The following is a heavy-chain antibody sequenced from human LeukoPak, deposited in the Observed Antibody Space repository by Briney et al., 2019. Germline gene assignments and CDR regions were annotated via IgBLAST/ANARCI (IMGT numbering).Heavy chain of an antibody. Sequence: ASMKVSCKASGYTFTSYYMHWVRQAPGQGLEWMGWINPNSGGTNYAQKFQGRVTMTRDTSISTAYMELSKLRSDDTAVYYCARASRDKTLLWFGEYLYFDYWGQGTLVTVSS. CDR3: ARASRDKTLLWFGEYLYFDY. CDR1: GYTFTSYY. V-gene: IGHV1-2*02. CDR2: INPNSGGT. D-gene: IGHD3-10*01. J-gene: IGHJ4*02.